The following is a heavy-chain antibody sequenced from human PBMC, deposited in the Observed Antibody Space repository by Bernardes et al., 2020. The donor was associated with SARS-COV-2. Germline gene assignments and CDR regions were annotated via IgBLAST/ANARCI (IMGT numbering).Heavy chain of an antibody. V-gene: IGHV2-5*01. J-gene: IGHJ3*02. Sequence: SGPTLVKPTQTLTLTCTFSGFSLSTSGVGVGWIRQPPGKALEWLALIYWNDDKRYSPSLKSRLTITKDTSKNQVVLTMTNMDPVDTATYYCAHTSSGQCLCAFDIWGQGTMVTVSS. CDR3: AHTSSGQCLCAFDI. D-gene: IGHD3-22*01. CDR2: IYWNDDK. CDR1: GFSLSTSGVG.